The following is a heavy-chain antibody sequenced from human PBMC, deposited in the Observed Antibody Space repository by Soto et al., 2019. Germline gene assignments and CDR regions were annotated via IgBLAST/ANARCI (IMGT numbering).Heavy chain of an antibody. CDR3: ARGSGYSHGYFDY. V-gene: IGHV4-34*01. CDR2: INHSGST. J-gene: IGHJ4*02. D-gene: IGHD5-18*01. Sequence: SETLSLTCAVYGGSFSGYYWSWIRQPPGKGLEWIGEINHSGSTKYNPSLKSRVNISVDTYKNQYSLKLSSVTAADTAVYYCARGSGYSHGYFDYWGQGTLVTVSS. CDR1: GGSFSGYY.